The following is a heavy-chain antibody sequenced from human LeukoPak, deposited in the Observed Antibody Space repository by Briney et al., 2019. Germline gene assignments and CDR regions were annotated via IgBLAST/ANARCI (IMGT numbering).Heavy chain of an antibody. J-gene: IGHJ4*02. D-gene: IGHD2-2*01. CDR3: ATAFGGSSTSGGFDY. CDR2: INHSGST. CDR1: GGSFSGYY. V-gene: IGHV4-34*01. Sequence: PSETLSLTCAVYGGSFSGYYWSWIRQPPGKGLEWIGEINHSGSTNYNPSLKGRVTISVDTSKNQFSLKLSSVTAADTAVYYCATAFGGSSTSGGFDYWGQGTLVTVSS.